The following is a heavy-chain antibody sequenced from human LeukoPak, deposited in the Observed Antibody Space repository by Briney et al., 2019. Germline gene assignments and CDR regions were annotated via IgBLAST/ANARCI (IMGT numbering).Heavy chain of an antibody. V-gene: IGHV3-7*01. CDR2: IKQDGSEE. CDR1: GFTFSSYW. CDR3: ARLWRKYCDFWSGYYRDYYYYYMDV. Sequence: GGSLRLSCAASGFTFSSYWMSWVRQAPGKGLEWVANIKQDGSEEYYVDSVKGRFTISRDNAKNSLYLQMNSLRAEDTAVYYCARLWRKYCDFWSGYYRDYYYYYMDVWGKGTTVTVSS. J-gene: IGHJ6*03. D-gene: IGHD3-3*01.